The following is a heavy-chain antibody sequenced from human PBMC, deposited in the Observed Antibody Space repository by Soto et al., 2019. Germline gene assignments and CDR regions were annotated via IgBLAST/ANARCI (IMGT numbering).Heavy chain of an antibody. V-gene: IGHV3-48*02. CDR2: IGSSSGTI. Sequence: EVQVVESGGGLVQPGGSLRLSCAASGFTFSSYSMNWVRQAPGKGLEWVSYIGSSSGTIYYADSVKGRFTISRDNAKNSLFLQMNSLRDEDTAVYYCARDPYSSSWYTFDYWGQGTLVTVSS. D-gene: IGHD6-13*01. CDR3: ARDPYSSSWYTFDY. CDR1: GFTFSSYS. J-gene: IGHJ4*02.